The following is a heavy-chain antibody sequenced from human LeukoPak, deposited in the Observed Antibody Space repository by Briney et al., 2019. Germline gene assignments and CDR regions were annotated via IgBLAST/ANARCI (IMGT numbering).Heavy chain of an antibody. CDR1: GGTFSSYA. D-gene: IGHD1-26*01. J-gene: IGHJ5*02. Sequence: GASVKVSCKASGGTFSSYAISWVRQDPGQGLEWMGGIIPIFGTANYAQKFQGRVTITADESTSTAYMELSSLRSEDTAVYYCARWISGSYFWFDPWGQGTLVTVSS. CDR2: IIPIFGTA. CDR3: ARWISGSYFWFDP. V-gene: IGHV1-69*01.